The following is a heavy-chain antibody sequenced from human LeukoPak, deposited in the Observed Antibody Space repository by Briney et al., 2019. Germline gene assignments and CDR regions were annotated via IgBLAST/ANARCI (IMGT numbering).Heavy chain of an antibody. D-gene: IGHD3-16*02. Sequence: SETLSLTCTVSGGSISSYYWNWIRQPPGKGLEWIGYISYSGSTNYNPSLKSRVTISVDTSRNQFSLKLSSVTAADTAVYYCARQNYVWGSYREFDYWGQGTLVTVSS. CDR3: ARQNYVWGSYREFDY. J-gene: IGHJ4*02. CDR2: ISYSGST. V-gene: IGHV4-59*08. CDR1: GGSISSYY.